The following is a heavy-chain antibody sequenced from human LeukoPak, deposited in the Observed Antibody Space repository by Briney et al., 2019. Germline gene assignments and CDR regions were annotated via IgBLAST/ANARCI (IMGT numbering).Heavy chain of an antibody. Sequence: QPGGSLRLSCAASGFIFSNYWMSWVRQAPGKGLEWVANIKQDETEKYYVDSVKGRFTISRDNAKNSLYLQMNSLRVEDTAVYYCARDSYDSSGSYFFLKLLDYWGQGTLVTVSS. D-gene: IGHD3-22*01. CDR3: ARDSYDSSGSYFFLKLLDY. CDR2: IKQDETEK. V-gene: IGHV3-7*05. CDR1: GFIFSNYW. J-gene: IGHJ4*02.